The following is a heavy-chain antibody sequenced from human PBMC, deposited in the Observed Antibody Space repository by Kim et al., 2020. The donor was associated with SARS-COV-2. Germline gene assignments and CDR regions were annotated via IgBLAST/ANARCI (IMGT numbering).Heavy chain of an antibody. CDR2: INAGNGNT. J-gene: IGHJ5*02. Sequence: ASVKVSCKASGYTFTSYAMHWVRQAPGQRLEWMGWINAGNGNTKYSQKFQGRVTITRDTSASTAYMELSSLRSEDTAVYYCARDEVPAARGGWFDPWGQGTLVTVSS. CDR1: GYTFTSYA. V-gene: IGHV1-3*01. CDR3: ARDEVPAARGGWFDP. D-gene: IGHD2-2*01.